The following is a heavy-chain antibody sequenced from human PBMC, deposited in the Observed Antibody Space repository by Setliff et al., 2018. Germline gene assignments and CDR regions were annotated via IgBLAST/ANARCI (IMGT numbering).Heavy chain of an antibody. CDR2: IYHSGST. D-gene: IGHD3-22*01. V-gene: IGHV4-38-2*01. CDR3: ARGRDYYDSSGYTDY. CDR1: GYSISSGYY. J-gene: IGHJ4*02. Sequence: PSETLSLTCAVSGYSISSGYYWGWIRQPPGKGLEWIGSIYHSGSTYYNPSLKSRVTISVDTSKNQFSLKLSSVTVADTAVYYCARGRDYYDSSGYTDYWGQGTLVPVSS.